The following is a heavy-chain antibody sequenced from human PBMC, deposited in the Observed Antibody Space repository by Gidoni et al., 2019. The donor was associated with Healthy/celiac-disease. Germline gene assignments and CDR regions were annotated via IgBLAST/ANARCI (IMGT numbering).Heavy chain of an antibody. V-gene: IGHV3-43*01. CDR3: AKWTEEKAFDY. CDR2: ISWDCGSK. CDR1: VFTFDDYP. Sequence: EVQLVESGGVVVQPGGSLRLSCADSVFTFDDYPMHWVRQAPGKGLEWVSLISWDCGSKYYADSVKGRFTISRDNSKNSLYLQMNSLRTEDTALYYCAKWTEEKAFDYWGQGTLVTVSS. J-gene: IGHJ4*02.